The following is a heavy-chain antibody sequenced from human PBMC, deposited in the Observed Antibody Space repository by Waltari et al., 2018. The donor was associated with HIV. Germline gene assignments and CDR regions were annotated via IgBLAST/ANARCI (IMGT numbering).Heavy chain of an antibody. CDR2: ISYDGSNK. V-gene: IGHV3-30-3*01. J-gene: IGHJ6*02. Sequence: QVQLVESGGGVVQPGKSLRLSCAAPGFPFRRYAMNWCRQAPGKGLEWVAVISYDGSNKYSAYSVKGRFTISRDNSKNTLYLQMNSLRAEDTAMYYCARDTHYGMDVWGQGTTVTVSS. CDR3: ARDTHYGMDV. CDR1: GFPFRRYA.